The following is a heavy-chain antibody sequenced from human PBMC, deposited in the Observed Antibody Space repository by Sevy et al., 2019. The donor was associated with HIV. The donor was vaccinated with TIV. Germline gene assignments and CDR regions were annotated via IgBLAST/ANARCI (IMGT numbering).Heavy chain of an antibody. J-gene: IGHJ5*02. V-gene: IGHV3-9*01. CDR3: AKEVYGGIAAAGTGEFDP. D-gene: IGHD6-13*01. CDR2: ISWKSGSI. CDR1: GFTFDDYA. Sequence: GGSLRLSCAASGFTFDDYAMHWVRQAPGKGLEWVSGISWKSGSIGYADSVNGRFTISRDNAENSLYLQMNSLRADDTALYYCAKEVYGGIAAAGTGEFDPWGQGTLVTVSS.